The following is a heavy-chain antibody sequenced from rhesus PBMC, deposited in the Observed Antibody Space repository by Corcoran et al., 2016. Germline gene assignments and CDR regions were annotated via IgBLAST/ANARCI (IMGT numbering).Heavy chain of an antibody. CDR2: IYWNDNK. CDR3: ARVLSGSWNGGYFEC. D-gene: IGHD6-25*01. V-gene: IGHV2-95*01. J-gene: IGHJ1*01. Sequence: QVTLKESGPALVKPTQTLTLTCTISGFSISTAGTGVGWIRQPPGKALEGLASIYWNDNKYYSTSLKSRLTISKDTSKNQVVLTMTNLDPVDTATYYCARVLSGSWNGGYFECWGQGALVTVSS. CDR1: GFSISTAGTG.